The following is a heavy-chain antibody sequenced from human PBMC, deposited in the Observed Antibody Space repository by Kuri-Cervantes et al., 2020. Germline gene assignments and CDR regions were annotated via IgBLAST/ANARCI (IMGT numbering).Heavy chain of an antibody. D-gene: IGHD3-22*01. J-gene: IGHJ6*02. CDR1: GFTFSNYA. Sequence: GESLKISCAASGFTFSNYAMHWVRQAPGKGLEWVAVISYDGSNKYYADSVKGRFTISRDNSKNTLYLQMNSLRAEDTAVYYCAKDYYDSSGYYYYYYGMDVWGQGTTVTVSS. V-gene: IGHV3-30*18. CDR2: ISYDGSNK. CDR3: AKDYYDSSGYYYYYYGMDV.